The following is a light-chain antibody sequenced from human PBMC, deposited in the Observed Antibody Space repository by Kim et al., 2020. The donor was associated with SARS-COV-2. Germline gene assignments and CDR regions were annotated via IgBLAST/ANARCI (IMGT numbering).Light chain of an antibody. CDR1: KLGNKY. CDR3: QAWDSSTEV. CDR2: QDN. V-gene: IGLV3-1*01. Sequence: VSPGQTASITCSGDKLGNKYACWYQQKPGQSPVLVIYQDNKRPSGIPERFSGSNSGNTATLTISGTQAMDEADYYCQAWDSSTEVFGTGTKVTVL. J-gene: IGLJ1*01.